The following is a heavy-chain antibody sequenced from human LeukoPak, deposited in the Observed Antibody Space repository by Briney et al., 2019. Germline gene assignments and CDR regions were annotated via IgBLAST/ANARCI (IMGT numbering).Heavy chain of an antibody. V-gene: IGHV3-30*03. J-gene: IGHJ4*02. Sequence: PGGSLRLSCAASGFTFSSYGMHWVRQAPGKGLEWVAVISYDGSNKYYADSVKGRFTISRDNSKNTLYLQMNSLRAEDTAVYYCARVAAGYSVNYFDYWGQGTLVTVSS. CDR1: GFTFSSYG. D-gene: IGHD4-23*01. CDR2: ISYDGSNK. CDR3: ARVAAGYSVNYFDY.